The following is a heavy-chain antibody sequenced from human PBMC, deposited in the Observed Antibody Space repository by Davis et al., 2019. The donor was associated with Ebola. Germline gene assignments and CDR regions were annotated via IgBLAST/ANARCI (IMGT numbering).Heavy chain of an antibody. V-gene: IGHV3-73*01. CDR3: AKGSTYYAVDV. Sequence: GESLKISCAASGFTFSGSAMHWVRQASGKGLEWVGRIRSKANSYATTYAASVKGRFTISRDDSKNTAYLQMNSLKTEDTAVYYCAKGSTYYAVDVWGQGTTVTVSS. CDR1: GFTFSGSA. D-gene: IGHD3-3*01. J-gene: IGHJ6*02. CDR2: IRSKANSYAT.